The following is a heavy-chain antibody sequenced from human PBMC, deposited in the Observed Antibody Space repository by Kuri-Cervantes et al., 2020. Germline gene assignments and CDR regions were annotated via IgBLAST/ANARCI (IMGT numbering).Heavy chain of an antibody. CDR1: GYSISSGYY. D-gene: IGHD3-16*01. CDR2: IYHSGST. J-gene: IGHJ4*02. CDR3: AGQMLREGMRER. Sequence: GSLRLSCAVSGYSISSGYYWGWIRQPPGKGLEWIGSIYHSGSTYYNPSLKSRVTISVDTSRNQFSLKLSSVTAADTAVYYCAGQMLREGMRERWGQGTLVTVSS. V-gene: IGHV4-38-2*01.